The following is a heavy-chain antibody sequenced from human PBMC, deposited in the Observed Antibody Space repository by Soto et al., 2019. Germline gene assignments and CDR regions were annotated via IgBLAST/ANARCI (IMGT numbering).Heavy chain of an antibody. CDR3: ARDPYCGSDSCYYNY. CDR2: IKQDGSQE. D-gene: IGHD2-21*01. CDR1: GFTFTDYW. J-gene: IGHJ4*02. Sequence: EVQLVESGGDLVQPGGSLRLSCVASGFTFTDYWMSWVRQAPGKGLEWVANIKQDGSQEYDVDSVKGRFTISRDNAKSALDLQMNNQNAEDTAVYYCARDPYCGSDSCYYNYWGQGTLVTVSS. V-gene: IGHV3-7*01.